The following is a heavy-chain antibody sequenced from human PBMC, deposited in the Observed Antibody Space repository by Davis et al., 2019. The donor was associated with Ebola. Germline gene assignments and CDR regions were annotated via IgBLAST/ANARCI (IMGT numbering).Heavy chain of an antibody. J-gene: IGHJ4*02. CDR2: ISGSGGST. V-gene: IGHV3-23*01. CDR1: GFTFSSYA. CDR3: AKDAESCPWAN. Sequence: GESLKISCAASGFTFSSYAMSWVRQAPGKGLEWVSAISGSGGSTYYADSVKGRFTIPRDNSKNTLYLQMNSLRAEDTAVYYSAKDAESCPWANWGQGTLVTVSS. D-gene: IGHD1-14*01.